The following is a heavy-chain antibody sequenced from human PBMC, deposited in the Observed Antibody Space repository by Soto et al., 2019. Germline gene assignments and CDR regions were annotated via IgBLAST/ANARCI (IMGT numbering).Heavy chain of an antibody. V-gene: IGHV4-31*02. CDR3: ARGGETDSYYYYMDV. CDR1: GGSISSGGYY. J-gene: IGHJ6*03. Sequence: PSETLSLTCTVSGGSISSGGYYWGWIRQHPGKGLEWIGYIYYSGSTYYNPSLKSRVTISVDTSKNQFSLKLSSVTAADTAVYYCARGGETDSYYYYMDVWGKGTTVTV. CDR2: IYYSGST.